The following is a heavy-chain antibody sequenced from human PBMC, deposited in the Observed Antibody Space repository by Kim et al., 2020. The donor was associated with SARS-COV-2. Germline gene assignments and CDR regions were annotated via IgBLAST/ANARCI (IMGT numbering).Heavy chain of an antibody. D-gene: IGHD1-26*01. Sequence: ASVNVSCKVSGYTLTELSMHWVRQAPGKGLEWMGGFDPEDGETIYAQKFQGRVTMTEDTSTDTAYMELSSLRSEDTAVYYCATGSPLATGGWFDPWGQGTLVTVSS. CDR1: GYTLTELS. J-gene: IGHJ5*02. CDR2: FDPEDGET. CDR3: ATGSPLATGGWFDP. V-gene: IGHV1-24*01.